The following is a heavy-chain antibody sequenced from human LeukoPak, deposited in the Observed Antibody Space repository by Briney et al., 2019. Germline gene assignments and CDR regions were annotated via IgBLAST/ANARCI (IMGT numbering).Heavy chain of an antibody. J-gene: IGHJ6*04. CDR3: AKDLYERIPDV. Sequence: GGSLRLSCAASGFTLSSYAMSWVRQAPGKGLEWVSTISCSGYNTYYADSVKGRFTISRDNSKNTLYLRVNSLRAEDTAIYYCAKDLYERIPDVWGKGTTVTVSS. D-gene: IGHD5/OR15-5a*01. CDR2: ISCSGYNT. V-gene: IGHV3-23*01. CDR1: GFTLSSYA.